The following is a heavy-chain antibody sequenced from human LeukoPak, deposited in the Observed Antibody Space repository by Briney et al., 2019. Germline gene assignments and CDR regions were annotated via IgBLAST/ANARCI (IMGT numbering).Heavy chain of an antibody. CDR3: AKASGTYFDY. CDR2: IKVDGIEK. CDR1: GFIFSDYW. J-gene: IGHJ4*02. V-gene: IGHV3-7*05. Sequence: GGSLRLSCVASGFIFSDYWMSWVRQAPGKGPEWVANIKVDGIEKHYADSVKGRFTISRDNSKNTLYLQMNSLRAEDTAVYYCAKASGTYFDYWGQGTLVTVSS.